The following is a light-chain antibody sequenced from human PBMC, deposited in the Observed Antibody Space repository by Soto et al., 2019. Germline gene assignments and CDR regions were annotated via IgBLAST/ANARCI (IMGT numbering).Light chain of an antibody. CDR2: GAS. CDR1: QSVSSN. CDR3: QQYNNWPFPSWT. V-gene: IGKV3-15*01. Sequence: EIVMTQSPATLSVSTGERATLSCRASQSVSSNLAWYQQKPCQAPRLLIYGASTRATGIPARFSGSGSGTEFTLTISSLQSEDFAVYYCQQYNNWPFPSWTFGQGTKVEIK. J-gene: IGKJ1*01.